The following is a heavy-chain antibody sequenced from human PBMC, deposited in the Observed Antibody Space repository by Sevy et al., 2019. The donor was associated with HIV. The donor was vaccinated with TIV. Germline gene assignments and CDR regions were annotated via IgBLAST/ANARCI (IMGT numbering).Heavy chain of an antibody. CDR2: ISGSGGST. J-gene: IGHJ3*02. Sequence: GGSLRLSCAASGFTFSSYAMSWVRQAPGKGLEWVSAISGSGGSTYYADSVKGRFTISRDNSKNTLYLQMNSLRSEDTAVYYCGKPFGELLIDDAFDIWGQGTMVTVSS. D-gene: IGHD3-10*01. CDR1: GFTFSSYA. CDR3: GKPFGELLIDDAFDI. V-gene: IGHV3-23*01.